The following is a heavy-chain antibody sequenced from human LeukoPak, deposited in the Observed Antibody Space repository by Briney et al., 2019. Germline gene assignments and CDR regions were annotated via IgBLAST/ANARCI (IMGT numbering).Heavy chain of an antibody. CDR1: GFTFSTYW. CDR2: INSDGSSA. CDR3: ASHRVIRGVFDP. V-gene: IGHV3-74*01. Sequence: GGSLRLSCAASGFTFSTYWMHWVRQAPGKGLLWVSRINSDGSSATYADSVKGRFNISRDNAKNTLYLQMNSLRAEDTAVYYCASHRVIRGVFDPWGQGTLVTVSS. J-gene: IGHJ5*02. D-gene: IGHD3-10*01.